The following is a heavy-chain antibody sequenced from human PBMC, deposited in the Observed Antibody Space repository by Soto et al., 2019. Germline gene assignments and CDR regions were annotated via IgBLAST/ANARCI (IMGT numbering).Heavy chain of an antibody. CDR1: GGTFSSYA. D-gene: IGHD6-19*01. J-gene: IGHJ4*02. Sequence: SVKVSCKASGGTFSSYAISWVRQAPGQGLEWMGGIIPIFGTANYAQKFQGRVTITADESTSTAYMELSSLRSEDTAVYYCARGTDSGWYFDYWGQGTLVTVSS. V-gene: IGHV1-69*13. CDR3: ARGTDSGWYFDY. CDR2: IIPIFGTA.